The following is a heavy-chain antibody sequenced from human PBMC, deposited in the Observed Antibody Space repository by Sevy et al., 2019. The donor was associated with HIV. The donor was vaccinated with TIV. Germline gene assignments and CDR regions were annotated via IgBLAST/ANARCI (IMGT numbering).Heavy chain of an antibody. CDR1: GFTFSSYA. V-gene: IGHV3-33*01. CDR3: ARGRVGATTSYYFDY. D-gene: IGHD1-26*01. Sequence: GGSLRLSCAASGFTFSSYAMHWVRQAPGKGLEWVGFIWHDGSQKYYADSVRGRFTFSRDNSKNTLFLQVSSLRAEDTAVYYGARGRVGATTSYYFDYWGQGTLVTVSS. J-gene: IGHJ4*02. CDR2: IWHDGSQK.